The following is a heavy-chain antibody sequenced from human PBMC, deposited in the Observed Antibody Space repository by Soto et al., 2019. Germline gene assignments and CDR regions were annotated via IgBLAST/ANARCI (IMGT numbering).Heavy chain of an antibody. CDR1: GGSISSGDYY. J-gene: IGHJ4*02. D-gene: IGHD3-22*01. Sequence: PSETLSLTCTVSGGSISSGDYYWSWIRQPPGKGLEWIGYIYYSGSTYYNPSLKSRVTISVDTSKNQFSLKLSSVTAADTAVYYCARGGGYYYDSSGSGTPGDFDYWGQGTLVTVSS. CDR3: ARGGGYYYDSSGSGTPGDFDY. V-gene: IGHV4-30-4*01. CDR2: IYYSGST.